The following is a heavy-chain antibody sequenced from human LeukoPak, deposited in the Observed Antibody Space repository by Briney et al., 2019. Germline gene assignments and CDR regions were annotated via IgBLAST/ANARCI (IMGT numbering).Heavy chain of an antibody. V-gene: IGHV1-2*02. Sequence: ASVEVSCKASGYTFTGYYMHWVRQAPGQGLEWMGWINPNSGGTNYAQKFQGRVTMTRDTSISTAYMELSRLRSDDTAVYYCARDRWGYYYYYYMDVWGKGTTVTVSS. CDR3: ARDRWGYYYYYYMDV. J-gene: IGHJ6*03. CDR1: GYTFTGYY. CDR2: INPNSGGT. D-gene: IGHD3-16*01.